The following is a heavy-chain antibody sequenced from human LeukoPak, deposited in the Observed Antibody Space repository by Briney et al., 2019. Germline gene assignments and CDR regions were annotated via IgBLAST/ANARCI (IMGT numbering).Heavy chain of an antibody. CDR1: GFIFSSYG. D-gene: IGHD5-12*01. Sequence: GGSLRLSCAASGFIFSSYGMHWVRQAPGKGLEWVAVIWYDGSNKYYADSVKGRFTISRDNSKNTLYLQMNSLRAEDTAVYYCARGGGYSGYDFCDYWGQGALVTVSS. CDR2: IWYDGSNK. CDR3: ARGGGYSGYDFCDY. J-gene: IGHJ4*02. V-gene: IGHV3-33*01.